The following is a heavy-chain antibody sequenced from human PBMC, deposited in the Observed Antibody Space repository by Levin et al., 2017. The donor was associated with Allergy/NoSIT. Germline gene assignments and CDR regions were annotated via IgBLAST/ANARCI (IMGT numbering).Heavy chain of an antibody. Sequence: SQTLSLPCAVYGGSFGGYYWSWIRQSPGKGLEWIGEISHRGFTTYNPSLEGRVTMSVDTSRNQFSVRLNSVTAADTAMYYCAVFSLRYGAFDIWGQGTMVTVSS. D-gene: IGHD4-17*01. J-gene: IGHJ3*02. CDR3: AVFSLRYGAFDI. V-gene: IGHV4-34*01. CDR2: ISHRGFT. CDR1: GGSFGGYY.